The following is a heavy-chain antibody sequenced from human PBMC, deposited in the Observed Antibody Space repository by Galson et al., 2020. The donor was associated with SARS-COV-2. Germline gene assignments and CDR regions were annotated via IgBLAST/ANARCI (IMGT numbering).Heavy chain of an antibody. J-gene: IGHJ3*02. D-gene: IGHD1-26*01. Sequence: GGSLRLSCVASGFTFSTYFMSWFRQAPGKGLEWVSFIYTDGGTYYADSVKGRFTMSRDNSKNTLYLQMDSLGAEDTAVYHCASDSRLVGTTNDAYDIWGQGTMVTVSS. V-gene: IGHV3-66*01. CDR2: IYTDGGT. CDR3: ASDSRLVGTTNDAYDI. CDR1: GFTFSTYF.